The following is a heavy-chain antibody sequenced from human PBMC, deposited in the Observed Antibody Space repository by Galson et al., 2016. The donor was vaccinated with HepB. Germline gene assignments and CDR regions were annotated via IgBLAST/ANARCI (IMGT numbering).Heavy chain of an antibody. CDR1: GYSFIDSY. J-gene: IGHJ6*01. V-gene: IGHV1-46*01. CDR2: INPRSATA. CDR3: ARPSRGQSWNDGKTRTYFYYYGMDV. Sequence: SVKVSCKASGYSFIDSYMHWVRQAPGQGLEWMGIINPRSATATYAQNFQGRVTMTRDTSTSTLFMEVSSLTSEDTAVYYCARPSRGQSWNDGKTRTYFYYYGMDVWGQGTTVTVSS. D-gene: IGHD1-1*01.